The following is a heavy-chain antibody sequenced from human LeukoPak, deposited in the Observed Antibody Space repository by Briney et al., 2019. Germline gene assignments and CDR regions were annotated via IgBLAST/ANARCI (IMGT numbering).Heavy chain of an antibody. J-gene: IGHJ6*02. CDR3: AKQALGGGSPGGMDV. CDR2: ISYDGSNK. CDR1: GFTFRDYA. Sequence: GRSLRLSCAASGFTFRDYAMHWVRQAPGKGLEWVAVISYDGSNKYYADSVKGRFTISRDNSKNTLYLQMNSLRAEDTAVYYCAKQALGGGSPGGMDVWGQGTTVTVSS. D-gene: IGHD3-16*01. V-gene: IGHV3-30*18.